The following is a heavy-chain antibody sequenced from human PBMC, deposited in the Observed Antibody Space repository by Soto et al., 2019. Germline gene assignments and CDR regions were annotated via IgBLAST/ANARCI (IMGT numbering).Heavy chain of an antibody. CDR3: ARCSLVVIPVPGFDP. D-gene: IGHD2-15*01. CDR2: IYYNGNT. CDR1: CGSISSGGYY. V-gene: IGHV4-31*03. Sequence: SETLSLTCTVSCGSISSGGYYWSWIRQHPGRGLEWIGYIYYNGNTYYNPSLKSRVTVSVDTSKNQFSPNVRSVTAADTAVYYCARCSLVVIPVPGFDPWGQGTLVTVSS. J-gene: IGHJ5*02.